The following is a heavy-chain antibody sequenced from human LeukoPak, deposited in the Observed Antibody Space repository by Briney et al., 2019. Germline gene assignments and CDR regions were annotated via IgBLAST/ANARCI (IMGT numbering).Heavy chain of an antibody. D-gene: IGHD6-19*01. CDR2: ISGSGGST. CDR3: ARFGSGWYRDYFDY. J-gene: IGHJ4*02. V-gene: IGHV3-23*01. CDR1: GFTFSSYA. Sequence: GGSLRLSCAASGFTFSSYAMSWVRQAPGKGLEWVSAISGSGGSTYYADSVKGRFTISRDNSKNTLYLQMISLRAEDTAVYYCARFGSGWYRDYFDYWGQGTLVTVSS.